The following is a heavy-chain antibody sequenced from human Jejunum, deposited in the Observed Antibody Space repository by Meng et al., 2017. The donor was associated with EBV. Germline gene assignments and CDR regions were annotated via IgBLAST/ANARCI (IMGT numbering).Heavy chain of an antibody. CDR1: DFTFDEYS. J-gene: IGHJ5*02. Sequence: GQLVESGGGLVQPGGFLSLAWLGSDFTFDEYSMNWVRQAPGKGLEWVSSISGNSGHIDYADSLKGRFTISRDNAKKSLFLQMDSLRVDDTAVYYCAAGTTTTTKYNWLDPWGLGTLVTVSS. CDR2: ISGNSGHI. D-gene: IGHD1-1*01. CDR3: AAGTTTTTKYNWLDP. V-gene: IGHV3-21*01.